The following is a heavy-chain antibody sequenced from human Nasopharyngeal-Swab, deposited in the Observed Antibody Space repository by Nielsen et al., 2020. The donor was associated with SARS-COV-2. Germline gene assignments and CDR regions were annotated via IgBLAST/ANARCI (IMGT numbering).Heavy chain of an antibody. V-gene: IGHV3-23*01. CDR1: GFTFSSYA. D-gene: IGHD3-10*01. CDR2: ISGSGGST. J-gene: IGHJ5*02. CDR3: AKHGLLWFGELSRWFDP. Sequence: GGSLRLSCAASGFTFSSYAMSWVRQAPGKGLEWVSAISGSGGSTYYADSVKGRFPISRDNSKNPLYLQMNSLRAEDTAVYYCAKHGLLWFGELSRWFDPWGQGTLVTVSS.